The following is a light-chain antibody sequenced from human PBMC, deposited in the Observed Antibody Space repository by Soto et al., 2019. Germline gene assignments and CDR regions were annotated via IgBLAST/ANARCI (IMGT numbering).Light chain of an antibody. CDR2: GAS. Sequence: EIVLTQSPGTLSLSPGERATLSCRASQSVSSYLAWYQQKPGQAPRLLIYGASNRATGIPDRFSGSGSGTDFTLTISRLEPEDFAVYYCQQYGSSGTFGQGTKGDIK. J-gene: IGKJ1*01. CDR3: QQYGSSGT. V-gene: IGKV3-20*01. CDR1: QSVSSY.